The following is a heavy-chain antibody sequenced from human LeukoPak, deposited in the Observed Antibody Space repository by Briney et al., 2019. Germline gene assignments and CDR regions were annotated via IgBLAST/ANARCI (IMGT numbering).Heavy chain of an antibody. V-gene: IGHV3-23*01. CDR3: AKAPGIRGGATFYFDY. J-gene: IGHJ4*02. Sequence: GGSLRLSCAASGFTFSSYAMSWVRQAPGKGLEWVSAISGSGGSTYYADSVKGRFTISRDNSKSTLYLQMNSLRAEDTAVYYCAKAPGIRGGATFYFDYWGQGTLVTVSS. D-gene: IGHD1-26*01. CDR2: ISGSGGST. CDR1: GFTFSSYA.